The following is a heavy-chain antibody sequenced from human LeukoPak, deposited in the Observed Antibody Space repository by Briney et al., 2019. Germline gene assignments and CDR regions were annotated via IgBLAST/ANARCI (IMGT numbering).Heavy chain of an antibody. J-gene: IGHJ4*02. CDR1: GFTFSRYA. V-gene: IGHV3-23*01. CDR2: ISGSGGST. D-gene: IGHD5-18*01. CDR3: AKDDQEGYTYGHNFDY. Sequence: QPGGSLRLSCAASGFTFSRYAMTWVRQAPGKGLEWVSVISGSGGSTYYADSVKGRFTITRDNSKNTVYLQMNSLTAEDTAVYFCAKDDQEGYTYGHNFDYWGQGTLVTVSS.